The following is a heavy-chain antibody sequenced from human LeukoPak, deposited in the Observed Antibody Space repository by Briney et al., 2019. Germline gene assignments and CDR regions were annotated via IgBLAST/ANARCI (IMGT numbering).Heavy chain of an antibody. CDR3: VRDLYYAFDY. V-gene: IGHV3-48*02. CDR2: ISSGSSGI. CDR1: GFTFSSYE. Sequence: GGSLRLSCAASGFTFSSYEMNWVRQAPGKGLEWVSYISSGSSGIYYADSVKGRFTISRDNAKNSLLLQMNSLRDEDTAVYYCVRDLYYAFDYWGQGTLVTVSS. D-gene: IGHD3-3*01. J-gene: IGHJ4*01.